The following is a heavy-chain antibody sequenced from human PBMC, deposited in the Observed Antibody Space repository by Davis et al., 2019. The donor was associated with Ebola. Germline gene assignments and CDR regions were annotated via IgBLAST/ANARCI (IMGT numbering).Heavy chain of an antibody. D-gene: IGHD3-22*01. CDR2: IYYSGST. CDR3: ARGVEYYYDSSGYYSRPIFQH. CDR1: GGSISSGDYY. J-gene: IGHJ1*01. Sequence: SETLSLTCTVSGGSISSGDYYWSWIRQPPGKGLEWIGYIYYSGSTYYNPSLKSRVTISVDTSKNQFSLKLSSVTAADTAVYYCARGVEYYYDSSGYYSRPIFQHWGQGTLVTVSS. V-gene: IGHV4-30-4*01.